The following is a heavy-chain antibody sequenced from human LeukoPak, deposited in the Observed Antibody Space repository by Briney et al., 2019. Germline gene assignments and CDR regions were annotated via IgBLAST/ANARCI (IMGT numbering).Heavy chain of an antibody. Sequence: PSGTLSLTCTVSGGSISSSSYYWGWIRQPPGKGLEWIGSIYYSGSTYYNPSLKSRVTISVDTSKNQFSLKLSSVTAADTGVYYCAPVGINMDVWGKGTTVTVSS. V-gene: IGHV4-39*01. J-gene: IGHJ6*03. CDR2: IYYSGST. CDR1: GGSISSSSYY. D-gene: IGHD1-14*01. CDR3: APVGINMDV.